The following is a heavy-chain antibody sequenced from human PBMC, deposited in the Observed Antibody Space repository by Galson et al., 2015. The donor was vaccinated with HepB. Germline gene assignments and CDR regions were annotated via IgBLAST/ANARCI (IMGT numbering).Heavy chain of an antibody. D-gene: IGHD2-2*01. J-gene: IGHJ4*02. V-gene: IGHV1-69*13. CDR3: ARDRYIGYCSSTSCYGAGSNFDY. CDR1: GGTFSSYA. CDR2: IIPIFGTA. Sequence: SVKVSCKASGGTFSSYAISWVRQAPGQGLEWMGGIIPIFGTANYAQKFRGRVTITADESTSTAYMELSSLRSEDTAVYYCARDRYIGYCSSTSCYGAGSNFDYWGQGTLVTVSS.